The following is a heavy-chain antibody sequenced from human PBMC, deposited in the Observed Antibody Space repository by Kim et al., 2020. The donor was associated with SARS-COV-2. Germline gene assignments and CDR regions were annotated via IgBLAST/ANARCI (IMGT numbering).Heavy chain of an antibody. Sequence: GGSLRLSCAASGFTFSSYAMHWVRQAPGKGLEWVAVISYDGGNKYYADSVKGRFTISRDNSKNTLYLQMNSLRAEDTAVYYCARGSQQWLVRGAFDIWGQGTMVTVSS. CDR2: ISYDGGNK. CDR1: GFTFSSYA. V-gene: IGHV3-30-3*01. CDR3: ARGSQQWLVRGAFDI. J-gene: IGHJ3*02. D-gene: IGHD6-19*01.